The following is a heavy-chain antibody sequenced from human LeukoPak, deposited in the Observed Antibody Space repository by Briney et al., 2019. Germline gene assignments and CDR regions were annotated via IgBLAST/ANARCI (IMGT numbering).Heavy chain of an antibody. Sequence: ASVKVSCKASGYTFTSYGISWVRQAPGQGLEWMGWISAYNGNTNYAQKLQGRVTMTTDTSTSTAYMELRSLRSDDTAVYYCARVQKECVGATLLYYYYGMDVWGQGTTVTVSS. D-gene: IGHD1-26*01. J-gene: IGHJ6*02. CDR3: ARVQKECVGATLLYYYYGMDV. CDR2: ISAYNGNT. CDR1: GYTFTSYG. V-gene: IGHV1-18*01.